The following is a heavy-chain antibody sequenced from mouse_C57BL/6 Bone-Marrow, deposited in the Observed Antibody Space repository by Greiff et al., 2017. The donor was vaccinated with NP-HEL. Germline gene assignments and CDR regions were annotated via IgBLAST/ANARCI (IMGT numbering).Heavy chain of an antibody. CDR3: AKTNYSDSRGD. J-gene: IGHJ2*01. Sequence: QVQLQQPGAELVKPGASVKMSCKASGYTFTSYWITWVKQRPGQGLEWIGDIYPGSGSTNYNEKFKSKATLTVDTSSSTAYMQHSRLTSEDSAVYYCAKTNYSDSRGDWGQGTTLTVSS. CDR1: GYTFTSYW. V-gene: IGHV1-55*01. CDR2: IYPGSGST. D-gene: IGHD1-1*01.